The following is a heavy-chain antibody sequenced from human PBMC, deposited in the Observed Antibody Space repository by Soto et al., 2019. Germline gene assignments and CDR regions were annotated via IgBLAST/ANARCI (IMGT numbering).Heavy chain of an antibody. V-gene: IGHV1-69*01. D-gene: IGHD7-27*01. J-gene: IGHJ6*02. Sequence: QVQAVQSGVEVRRPGSSVKVSCKASGDTFKNCVISWVRQAPGQGLEWMGGIIPLFGTTDFAQRFQGRLTITPDEPTTTAYMELSRLRSEATATYYCAAELGFGKLDVVWGQATTVSVSS. CDR2: IIPLFGTT. CDR3: AAELGFGKLDVV. CDR1: GDTFKNCV.